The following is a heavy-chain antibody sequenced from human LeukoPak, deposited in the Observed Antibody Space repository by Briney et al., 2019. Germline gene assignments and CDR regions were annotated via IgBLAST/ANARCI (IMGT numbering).Heavy chain of an antibody. Sequence: GGSLRLSCAASGFTFSDYAIHWVRQAPGKGLEWVAVISYDGSNKYYADSVKGRLTISRDNSKNTLYLQMNSLRAEDAAVYYCASNVVGATPWVYYYYMDVWGKGTTVTVSS. CDR2: ISYDGSNK. J-gene: IGHJ6*03. D-gene: IGHD1-26*01. V-gene: IGHV3-30*04. CDR1: GFTFSDYA. CDR3: ASNVVGATPWVYYYYMDV.